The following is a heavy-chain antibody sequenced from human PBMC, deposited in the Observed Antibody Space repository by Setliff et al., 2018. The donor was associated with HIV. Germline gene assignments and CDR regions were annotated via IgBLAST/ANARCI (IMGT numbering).Heavy chain of an antibody. CDR3: VRDGSLAGQYFHYMDV. D-gene: IGHD6-19*01. CDR1: GFIFSNYA. CDR2: ISWNADFT. J-gene: IGHJ6*03. Sequence: GGSLRLSCAGSGFIFSNYAMYWVRQAPGKGLEWVSGISWNADFTAYAESTKGRFTISRDNARKSLYLQMNSLTTEDTALYYCVRDGSLAGQYFHYMDVWGKGTTVTVSS. V-gene: IGHV3-9*01.